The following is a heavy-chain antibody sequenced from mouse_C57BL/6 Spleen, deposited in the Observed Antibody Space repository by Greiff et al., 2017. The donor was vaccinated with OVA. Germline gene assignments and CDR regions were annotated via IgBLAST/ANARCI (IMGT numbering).Heavy chain of an antibody. J-gene: IGHJ1*03. CDR3: ARDGPDGSSEDWYFDV. CDR1: GYSFTGYY. CDR2: INPSTGGT. V-gene: IGHV1-42*01. D-gene: IGHD1-1*01. Sequence: EVQLQQSGPELVKPGASVKISCKASGYSFTGYYMNWVKQSPEKSLEWIGEINPSTGGTTYNQKFKAKATLTVDKSSSTAYMQLKSLTSEDSEVYYCARDGPDGSSEDWYFDVWGTGTTVTVSS.